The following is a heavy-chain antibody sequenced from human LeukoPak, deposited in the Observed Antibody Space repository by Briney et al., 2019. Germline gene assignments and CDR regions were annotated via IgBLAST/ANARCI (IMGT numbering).Heavy chain of an antibody. V-gene: IGHV3-7*01. CDR1: GFTFSNAW. CDR3: ARVSLGYCSSTSCFDAFDI. Sequence: GGSLRLSCTASGFTFSNAWMNWVRQAPGKGLEWVANTKQDGSEKYYVDSVKGRFTISRDNAKNSLYLQMNSLRAEDTAVYYCARVSLGYCSSTSCFDAFDIWGQGTMVTVSS. D-gene: IGHD2-2*01. J-gene: IGHJ3*02. CDR2: TKQDGSEK.